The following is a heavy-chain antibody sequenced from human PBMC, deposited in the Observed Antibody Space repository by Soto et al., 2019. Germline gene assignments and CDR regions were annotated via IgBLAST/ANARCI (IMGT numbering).Heavy chain of an antibody. CDR3: AKETVATIRPTRIYYYYGLDV. Sequence: SVKVSCKASGGSFSSYAISWVRQAPGQGLEWMGGIIPVFGTANYAQKFQGRVTITADESTSTVYMELSSLRSEDTAVYYCAKETVATIRPTRIYYYYGLDVWGQGTTVTVSS. J-gene: IGHJ6*02. CDR2: IIPVFGTA. CDR1: GGSFSSYA. D-gene: IGHD5-12*01. V-gene: IGHV1-69*13.